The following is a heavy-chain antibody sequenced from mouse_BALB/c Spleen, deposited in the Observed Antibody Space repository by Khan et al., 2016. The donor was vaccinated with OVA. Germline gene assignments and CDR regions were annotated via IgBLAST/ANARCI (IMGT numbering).Heavy chain of an antibody. J-gene: IGHJ2*01. D-gene: IGHD1-1*01. CDR3: ARGNYYGYYFDY. CDR1: GYSITSGYA. V-gene: IGHV3-2*02. CDR2: ISYSGVT. Sequence: EVQLVESGPGLVKPSQSLSLTCTVIGYSITSGYAWNWIRQFPGNKLEWMGYISYSGVTSYTPSLKSRISITRDTSKNQFFLQLTSVTTEDTATYYCARGNYYGYYFDYWGQGTTLTVSS.